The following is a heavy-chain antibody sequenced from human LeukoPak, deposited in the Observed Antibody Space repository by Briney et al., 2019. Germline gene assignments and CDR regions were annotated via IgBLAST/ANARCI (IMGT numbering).Heavy chain of an antibody. Sequence: PGGSLRLSCAASGFTFDDYGMSWVRQAPGKGLEWVSGINWNGGSTGYADSVKGRFTISRDNAKNYLYLQMHSPGAEDTALYYCARDGGSLDDYGDYWGQGTLVTASS. CDR2: INWNGGST. CDR3: ARDGGSLDDYGDY. CDR1: GFTFDDYG. J-gene: IGHJ4*02. D-gene: IGHD4/OR15-4a*01. V-gene: IGHV3-20*04.